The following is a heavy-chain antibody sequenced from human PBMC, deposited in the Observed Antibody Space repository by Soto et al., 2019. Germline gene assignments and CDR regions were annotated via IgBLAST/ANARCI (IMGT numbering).Heavy chain of an antibody. V-gene: IGHV6-1*01. J-gene: IGHJ6*02. CDR3: ARDHSSVYYYYGMDL. Sequence: SQTLSLTCDISVDSVSSNSAAWNLVKQSPSRGLEWLGRTYYRSKWYNDYAVSVKSRITINPDTSKNQFSLQLNSVTPEDTAVYYCARDHSSVYYYYGMDLWGQGTTVTVSS. CDR1: VDSVSSNSAA. CDR2: TYYRSKWYN. D-gene: IGHD6-19*01.